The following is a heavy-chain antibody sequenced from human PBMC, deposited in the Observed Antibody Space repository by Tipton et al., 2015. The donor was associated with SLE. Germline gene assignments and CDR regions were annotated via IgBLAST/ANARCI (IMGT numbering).Heavy chain of an antibody. CDR2: IYYSGNT. CDR3: THSTDYYYMDV. CDR1: GVSLNGGGYY. Sequence: TLSLTCSVSGVSLNGGGYYWSWIRQHPGKGLEWIGHIYYSGNTHYNSSLKSRLTISVDTSKNQFSLKLTSVTPADTAVYYCTHSTDYYYMDVWGEGTTVTVSS. J-gene: IGHJ6*03. D-gene: IGHD5-18*01. V-gene: IGHV4-31*03.